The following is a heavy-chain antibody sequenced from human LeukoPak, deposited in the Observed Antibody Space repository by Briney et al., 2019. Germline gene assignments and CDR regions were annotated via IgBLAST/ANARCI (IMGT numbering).Heavy chain of an antibody. Sequence: SETLSLTCTVSGGSISSSSYYWGWIRQPPGKGLEWIGSIYYSGSTYYNPSLKSRVTISVDTSKNQFSLKLSSVTAADTAVYYCARSSAAKENWFDPWGQGTLVTVSS. CDR3: ARSSAAKENWFDP. V-gene: IGHV4-39*07. J-gene: IGHJ5*02. CDR2: IYYSGST. D-gene: IGHD6-13*01. CDR1: GGSISSSSYY.